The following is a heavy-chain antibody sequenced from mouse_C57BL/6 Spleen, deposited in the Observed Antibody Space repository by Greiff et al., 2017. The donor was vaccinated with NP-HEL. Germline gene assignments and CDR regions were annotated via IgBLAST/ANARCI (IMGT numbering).Heavy chain of an antibody. D-gene: IGHD4-1*01. V-gene: IGHV1-59*01. CDR1: GYTFTSYW. CDR2: IDPGDSYT. Sequence: QVHLKQSGAELVRPGTSVKLSCKASGYTFTSYWMHWVKQRPGQGLEWIGVIDPGDSYTNYNQKFKGKATLTVDTSSSTAYMQLSSLTSEDSAVYYCARTMGRGPYAMDYWGQGTSVTGSS. CDR3: ARTMGRGPYAMDY. J-gene: IGHJ4*01.